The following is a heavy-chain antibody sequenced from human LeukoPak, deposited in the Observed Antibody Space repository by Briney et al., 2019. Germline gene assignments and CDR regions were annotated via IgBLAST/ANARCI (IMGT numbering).Heavy chain of an antibody. CDR2: IGGDGIA. CDR3: ARDPAKFWSGHDY. Sequence: PGGSLRLSCVASGFTFTDHPMNWVRQAPGKGLEWISYIGGDGIAFYADSVKGRFTASKDDARKSMYLQMNSLRAEDTAVYYCARDPAKFWSGHDYWGQGTLVTVSS. D-gene: IGHD3-3*01. J-gene: IGHJ4*02. V-gene: IGHV3-69-1*01. CDR1: GFTFTDHP.